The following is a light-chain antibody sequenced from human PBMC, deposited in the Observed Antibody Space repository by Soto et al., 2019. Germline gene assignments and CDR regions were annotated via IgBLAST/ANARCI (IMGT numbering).Light chain of an antibody. Sequence: ETLLTQSPGTLSLSPGERATLSCRATETLGRNYLAWYQQKPGQAPRLLIHRIYIRAAGIPDRFSGSASGTDFTLTISRLELEDFSIYYCQQYDNFPQTFGRGTRVEIK. CDR1: ETLGRNY. V-gene: IGKV3-20*01. J-gene: IGKJ1*01. CDR2: RIY. CDR3: QQYDNFPQT.